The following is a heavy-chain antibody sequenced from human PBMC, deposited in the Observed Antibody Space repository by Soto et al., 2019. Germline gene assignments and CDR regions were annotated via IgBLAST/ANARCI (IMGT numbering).Heavy chain of an antibody. V-gene: IGHV3-74*01. CDR3: VRVNRYDNSGYYYQVFDY. Sequence: VQLVESGGGLVQPGGSLRLSCAASGFTFSNYWMHWVRQGPGKGLVWVSRINSDGSSSTYADSVKGRFTISRDNAKNSLYLQMNSLRAEDTAVYYCVRVNRYDNSGYYYQVFDYWGQGTLVTVSS. CDR1: GFTFSNYW. D-gene: IGHD3-22*01. CDR2: INSDGSSS. J-gene: IGHJ4*02.